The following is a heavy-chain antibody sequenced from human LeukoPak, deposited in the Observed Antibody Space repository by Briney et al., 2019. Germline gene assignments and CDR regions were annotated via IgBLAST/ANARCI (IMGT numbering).Heavy chain of an antibody. V-gene: IGHV3-30-3*01. J-gene: IGHJ6*02. CDR3: ARDNDFWSGYFTIMETYGMDV. Sequence: GRSLRLSCAASGFTFSSYAMHWVRQAPGKGLEWVAVISYDGSNKYYADSVKGRFTIFRDNSKNTLYLQMNSLRAEDTAVYYCARDNDFWSGYFTIMETYGMDVWGQGTTVTVSS. D-gene: IGHD3-3*01. CDR2: ISYDGSNK. CDR1: GFTFSSYA.